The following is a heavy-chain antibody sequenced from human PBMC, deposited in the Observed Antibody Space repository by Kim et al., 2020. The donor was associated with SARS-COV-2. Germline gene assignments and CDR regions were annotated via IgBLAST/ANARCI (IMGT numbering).Heavy chain of an antibody. J-gene: IGHJ6*02. CDR3: TREGEVMGAVAGTLTYYYYGMDV. CDR2: IRSKAYGGTT. D-gene: IGHD6-19*01. CDR1: GFTFGDYA. Sequence: GGSLRLSCTASGFTFGDYAMSWFRQAPGKGLEWVGFIRSKAYGGTTEYAASVKGRFTISRDDSKSIAYLQMNSLKTEDTAVYYCTREGEVMGAVAGTLTYYYYGMDVWGQGTTVTVSS. V-gene: IGHV3-49*03.